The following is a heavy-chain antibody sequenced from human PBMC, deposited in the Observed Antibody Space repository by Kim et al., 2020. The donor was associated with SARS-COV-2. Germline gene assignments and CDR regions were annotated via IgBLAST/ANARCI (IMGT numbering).Heavy chain of an antibody. V-gene: IGHV4-34*01. CDR3: ARVHSSSWYVGGLVRYCYMDV. CDR2: INDSGST. CDR1: GGSFSGYY. D-gene: IGHD6-13*01. J-gene: IGHJ6*03. Sequence: SETLSLTCAVYGGSFSGYYWSWIRQPPGKGLEWIGEINDSGSTNYNPSLKSRVTISVDTSKNQFSLKLSSVTAADTAVYYCARVHSSSWYVGGLVRYCYMDVWGKGTTVTVSS.